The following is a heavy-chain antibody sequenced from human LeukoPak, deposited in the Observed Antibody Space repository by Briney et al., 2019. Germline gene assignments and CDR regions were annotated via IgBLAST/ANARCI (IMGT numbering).Heavy chain of an antibody. CDR3: ARGFGSRGIDY. CDR2: INPNIGAT. Sequence: ASVKVSCKASGYTFTGYFMHWVRQAPGQGLEWMGWINPNIGATKYARKFQGRVTMTRDTSISTAYMELSRLRSDDTAVYYCARGFGSRGIDYWGQGTLVTVSS. V-gene: IGHV1-2*02. J-gene: IGHJ4*02. D-gene: IGHD2-2*01. CDR1: GYTFTGYF.